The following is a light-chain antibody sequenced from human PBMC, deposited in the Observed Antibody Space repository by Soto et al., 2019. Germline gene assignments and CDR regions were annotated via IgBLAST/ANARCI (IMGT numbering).Light chain of an antibody. CDR2: DAS. V-gene: IGKV1-5*01. Sequence: DIQMTQSPSTLSASVGDRVTITCRASQSINTWLAWYQQKPGKAPKLLIYDASSLKSGVPSRFSGSASGTEFTLTISSLQTDDFAAYYCQQYHSYSYTFGQGTQLEIK. CDR1: QSINTW. CDR3: QQYHSYSYT. J-gene: IGKJ2*01.